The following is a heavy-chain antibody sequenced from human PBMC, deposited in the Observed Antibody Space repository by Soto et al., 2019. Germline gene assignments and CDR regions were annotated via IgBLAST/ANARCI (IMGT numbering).Heavy chain of an antibody. CDR1: GGSITSGGHY. CDR3: ARKQAGYFYGIDY. J-gene: IGHJ4*02. D-gene: IGHD3-10*01. Sequence: SETLSLTCTVSGGSITSGGHYWSWIRQHPGKGLEWLGYIYDSGSTFYNPSLKSRITLSVDTSKNQFSLKLSSVTVADTAVYFCARKQAGYFYGIDYWGQGTLLTVSS. V-gene: IGHV4-31*03. CDR2: IYDSGST.